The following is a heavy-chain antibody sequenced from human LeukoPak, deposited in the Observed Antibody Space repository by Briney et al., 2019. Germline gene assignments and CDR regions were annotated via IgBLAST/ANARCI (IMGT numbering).Heavy chain of an antibody. CDR1: GYSFPHYC. J-gene: IGHJ6*02. CDR3: AREREVARQYIYYYYGMDV. V-gene: IGHV1-46*01. Sequence: GASVTVSYKPSGYSFPHYCMLWVRQDPGQGLEWMGIINPSGGSTSYAQKFQGRVTMTRDTSTSTVYMEMSSLRSEDTAVYYCAREREVARQYIYYYYGMDVWGQGTTVTVSS. D-gene: IGHD5-12*01. CDR2: INPSGGST.